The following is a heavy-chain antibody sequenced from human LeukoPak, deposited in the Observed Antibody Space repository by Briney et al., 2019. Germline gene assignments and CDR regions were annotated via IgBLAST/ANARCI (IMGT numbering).Heavy chain of an antibody. Sequence: GGSLRLSCAASGFTFSSYGMHWVRQAPGKGLEWVAVISYDGSNKYYADSVKGRFTISRDNSKNTLYLQLNSLRAEDTAVYYCARGQRSSSWYVAGYWGQGTLVTVSS. CDR1: GFTFSSYG. J-gene: IGHJ4*02. CDR2: ISYDGSNK. D-gene: IGHD6-13*01. CDR3: ARGQRSSSWYVAGY. V-gene: IGHV3-30*03.